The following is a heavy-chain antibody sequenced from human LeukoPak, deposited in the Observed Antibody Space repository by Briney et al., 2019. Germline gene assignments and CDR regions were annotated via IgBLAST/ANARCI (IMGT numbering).Heavy chain of an antibody. D-gene: IGHD3-10*01. CDR3: AKVPYSDYGSGRPPFMDV. CDR2: ISDSDRDA. CDR1: GFSFSNYA. J-gene: IGHJ6*02. Sequence: PGGSLRLSCAASGFSFSNYAMSWVRQAPGEGLDWVSTISDSDRDAYYADSVKGRFTISRDNSKNTLYLQMTSLRVEDTATYYCAKVPYSDYGSGRPPFMDVWGQGTTVAVSS. V-gene: IGHV3-23*01.